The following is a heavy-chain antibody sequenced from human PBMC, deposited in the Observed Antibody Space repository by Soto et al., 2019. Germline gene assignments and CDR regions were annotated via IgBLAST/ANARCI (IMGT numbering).Heavy chain of an antibody. CDR2: INPNSGGP. D-gene: IGHD3-3*01. Sequence: GASVKVSCKASGYTFTGYYIHWVRQAPGQRLEWMGYINPNSGGPNYAQKFQGRVTMTRDTSISTAYMELSRLRSDDTAVYFCARDYWSGDRYYYGMDVWGQGITVTAP. CDR3: ARDYWSGDRYYYGMDV. V-gene: IGHV1-2*02. J-gene: IGHJ6*02. CDR1: GYTFTGYY.